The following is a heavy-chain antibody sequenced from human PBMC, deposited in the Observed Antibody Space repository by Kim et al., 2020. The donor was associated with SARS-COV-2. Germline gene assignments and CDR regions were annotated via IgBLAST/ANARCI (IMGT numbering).Heavy chain of an antibody. CDR2: GTM. Sequence: GTMYYADSVKGRFNISRDNVKNSLYLQLNGLRDEYTAVYYCAYSRGYFRYWGQGILVTVSS. J-gene: IGHJ4*02. D-gene: IGHD3-22*01. CDR3: AYSRGYFRY. V-gene: IGHV3-48*02.